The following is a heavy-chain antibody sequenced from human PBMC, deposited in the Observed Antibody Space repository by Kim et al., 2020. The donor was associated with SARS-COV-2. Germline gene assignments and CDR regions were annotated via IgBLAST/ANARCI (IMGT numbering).Heavy chain of an antibody. Sequence: GGSLRLSCAASGFTFSSYAMSWVRQAPGKGLEWVSAISGSGGSTYYADSVKGRFTISRDNSKNTLYLQMNSLRAEDTAVYYCAKGSFGVVIGYIQKGYYFDYWGQGTLVTVSS. V-gene: IGHV3-23*01. CDR1: GFTFSSYA. J-gene: IGHJ4*02. D-gene: IGHD3-3*01. CDR3: AKGSFGVVIGYIQKGYYFDY. CDR2: ISGSGGST.